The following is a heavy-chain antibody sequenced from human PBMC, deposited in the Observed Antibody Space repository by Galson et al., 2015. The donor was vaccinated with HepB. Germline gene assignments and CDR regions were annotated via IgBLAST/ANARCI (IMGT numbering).Heavy chain of an antibody. Sequence: SVKVSCKASGYTFKNYGLSWVRQAPGQGLEWMGWISPYNANTNCAQKVQGRVTMTTDTSTNTAYMELRSLRYDDTAVYYCARVGMSHYFFDYWGQGTLVTVSS. CDR2: ISPYNANT. J-gene: IGHJ4*02. D-gene: IGHD1-14*01. CDR3: ARVGMSHYFFDY. CDR1: GYTFKNYG. V-gene: IGHV1-18*01.